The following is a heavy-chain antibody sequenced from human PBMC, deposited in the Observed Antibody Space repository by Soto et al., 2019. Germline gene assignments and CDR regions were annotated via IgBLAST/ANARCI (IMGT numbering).Heavy chain of an antibody. D-gene: IGHD6-6*01. Sequence: GGSLRLSCAASGFNFDDYAMHWVRQAPGKGLEWVSGISWNSGSIGYADSVKGRFTISRDNAKNSLYPQMNSLRAEDTALYYCAKDLRAARGMDVWGQGTTVTVSS. J-gene: IGHJ6*02. CDR3: AKDLRAARGMDV. V-gene: IGHV3-9*01. CDR2: ISWNSGSI. CDR1: GFNFDDYA.